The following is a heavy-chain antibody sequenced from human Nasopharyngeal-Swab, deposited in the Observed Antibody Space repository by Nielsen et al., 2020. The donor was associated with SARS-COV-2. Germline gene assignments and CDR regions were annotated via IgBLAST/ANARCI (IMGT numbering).Heavy chain of an antibody. CDR3: ARGGMGGWYDY. J-gene: IGHJ4*02. CDR1: GFTFNSYS. CDR2: ISSSSSYI. V-gene: IGHV3-21*01. Sequence: GGSLRLSCAASGFTFNSYSMNWVRQAPGKGLEWVSSISSSSSYIYYADSVKGRFTISRDNAKNSLYLQMNSLRAEDTAVYYCARGGMGGWYDYWGQGTLVTVSS. D-gene: IGHD6-19*01.